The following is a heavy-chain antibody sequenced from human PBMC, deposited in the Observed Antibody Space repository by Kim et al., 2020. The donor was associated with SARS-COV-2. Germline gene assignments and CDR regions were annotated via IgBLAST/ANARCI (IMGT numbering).Heavy chain of an antibody. J-gene: IGHJ4*02. Sequence: IDYAEAVDGRFTVSRDDSENTLFLQMNSLATEDTAVYYCATGTGKSDFDYWGRGTLVTVSS. CDR3: ATGTGKSDFDY. V-gene: IGHV3-15*01. D-gene: IGHD3-10*01. CDR2: I.